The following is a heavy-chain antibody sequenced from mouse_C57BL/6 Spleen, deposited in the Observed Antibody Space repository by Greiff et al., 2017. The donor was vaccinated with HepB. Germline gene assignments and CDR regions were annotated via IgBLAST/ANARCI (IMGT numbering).Heavy chain of an antibody. D-gene: IGHD1-1*01. CDR1: GYTFTSYW. V-gene: IGHV1-53*01. CDR2: INPSNGGT. J-gene: IGHJ3*01. Sequence: VQLQQSGTELVKPGASVKLSCKASGYTFTSYWMHWVKQRPGQGLEWIGNINPSNGGTNYNEKFKSKATLTVDKSSSTAYMQLSSLTSEDSAVYYCARAGTYYYGSPPFAYWGQGTLVTVSA. CDR3: ARAGTYYYGSPPFAY.